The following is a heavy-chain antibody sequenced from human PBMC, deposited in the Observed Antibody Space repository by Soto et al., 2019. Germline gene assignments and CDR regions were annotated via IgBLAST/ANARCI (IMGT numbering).Heavy chain of an antibody. V-gene: IGHV3-23*01. D-gene: IGHD1-26*01. CDR1: GFIFEKFG. Sequence: GGSLRLSXAASGFIFEKFGMSWVRQAPGKGLEWISSISGSGFKKYYADSVKGRFTISRDNSKSTVYLELNNLSAEDTAVYHCAKNQGVELVPLATVDWFDPWGQGSVVTVSS. CDR2: ISGSGFKK. CDR3: AKNQGVELVPLATVDWFDP. J-gene: IGHJ5*02.